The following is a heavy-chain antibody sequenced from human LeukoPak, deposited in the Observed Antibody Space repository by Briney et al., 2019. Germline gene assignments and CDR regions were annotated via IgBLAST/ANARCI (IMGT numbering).Heavy chain of an antibody. V-gene: IGHV1-2*04. CDR2: INPNSGGT. Sequence: GASVKVSCKASGYTFTGYYMHWVRQAPGQGLEWMGWINPNSGGTNYAQKFQGWVTMTRDTSISTAYMELSRLRSDDTAVYYCARANSGYDLGYFDYWGQGTLVTVPS. D-gene: IGHD5-12*01. CDR1: GYTFTGYY. J-gene: IGHJ4*02. CDR3: ARANSGYDLGYFDY.